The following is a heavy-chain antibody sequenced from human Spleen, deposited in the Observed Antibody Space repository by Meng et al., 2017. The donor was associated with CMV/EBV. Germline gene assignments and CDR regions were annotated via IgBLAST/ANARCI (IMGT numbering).Heavy chain of an antibody. D-gene: IGHD3-10*01. CDR3: ASSIIMIRGVMAY. Sequence: ASVKVSCKASGYTFTSYYMHWVRQAPGQGLEWMGIINPSGGSTSYAQKFQGRVTMTRDTSTSTVYMELSSLRSEDTAVYFCASSIIMIRGVMAYWGQGSLVTVSS. CDR2: INPSGGST. CDR1: GYTFTSYY. V-gene: IGHV1-46*01. J-gene: IGHJ4*02.